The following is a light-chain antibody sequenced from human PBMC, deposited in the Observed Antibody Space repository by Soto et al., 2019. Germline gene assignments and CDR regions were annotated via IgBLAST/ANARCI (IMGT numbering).Light chain of an antibody. V-gene: IGKV1-9*01. CDR1: QTIDNY. CDR2: LAS. Sequence: IQLTQSPSSLSASVGDTVTISCRASQTIDNYLAWYQQYSGRAPKLLIYLASTLQSGVPSRFSGSGSGTDFKLTISSLQPEDFATYYCQQLDSNPPWTFGQGTRVEIK. CDR3: QQLDSNPPWT. J-gene: IGKJ1*01.